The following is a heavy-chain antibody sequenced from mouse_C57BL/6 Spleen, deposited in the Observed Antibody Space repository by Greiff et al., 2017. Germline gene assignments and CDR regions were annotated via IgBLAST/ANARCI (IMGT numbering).Heavy chain of an antibody. J-gene: IGHJ4*01. V-gene: IGHV1-69*01. D-gene: IGHD2-5*01. CDR2: IDPSDSYT. CDR1: GYTFPSYW. Sequence: QVQLQQPGAELVMPGASVKLSCKASGYTFPSYWMHWVKQRPGQGLEWIGEIDPSDSYTNYNQKFKGKSTLTVDKSSSTAYMQLSSLTSEDSAVYYCARIYSNYPYYYAMDYWGQGTSVTVSS. CDR3: ARIYSNYPYYYAMDY.